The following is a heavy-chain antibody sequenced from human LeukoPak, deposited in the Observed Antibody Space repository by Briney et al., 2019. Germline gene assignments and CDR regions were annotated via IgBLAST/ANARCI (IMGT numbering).Heavy chain of an antibody. CDR2: ISGSGGST. Sequence: GGSLRLSCAASGFTFSSYGMSWVRQAPGKGLEWVSAISGSGGSTYYADSVKGRFTISRDNSKNTLYLQMNSLRAEDTAVYYCAKDPRVVRGVIDGWGQGTLVTVSS. CDR3: AKDPRVVRGVIDG. D-gene: IGHD3-10*01. V-gene: IGHV3-23*01. J-gene: IGHJ4*02. CDR1: GFTFSSYG.